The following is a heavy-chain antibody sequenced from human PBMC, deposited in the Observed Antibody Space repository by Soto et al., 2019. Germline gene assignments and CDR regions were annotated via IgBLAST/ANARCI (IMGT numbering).Heavy chain of an antibody. Sequence: QVQLVQSGAEVKEPGASVKVSCKASGYTFISYGISWVRQAPGQGLEWMGWISAYNGNTNYAQKLQGRVTMTTDTSTTTAYMELRSLRSDDTAVYYCARDFGSYDFWSGFASAGFDPWGQGTLVTVSS. CDR1: GYTFISYG. D-gene: IGHD3-3*01. CDR2: ISAYNGNT. J-gene: IGHJ5*02. CDR3: ARDFGSYDFWSGFASAGFDP. V-gene: IGHV1-18*01.